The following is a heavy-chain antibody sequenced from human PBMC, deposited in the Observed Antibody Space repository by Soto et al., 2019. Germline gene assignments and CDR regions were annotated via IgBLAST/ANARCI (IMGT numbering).Heavy chain of an antibody. CDR3: ASRGPTYYYYGMDV. CDR1: GGSISSSSYY. Sequence: SETLSLTCTVSGGSISSSSYYWGWTRQPPGKGLEWIGSIYYSGSTYYNPSLKSRVTISVDTSKNQFSLKLSSVTAADTAVYYCASRGPTYYYYGMDVWGQGTTVTVSS. J-gene: IGHJ6*02. D-gene: IGHD5-12*01. V-gene: IGHV4-39*01. CDR2: IYYSGST.